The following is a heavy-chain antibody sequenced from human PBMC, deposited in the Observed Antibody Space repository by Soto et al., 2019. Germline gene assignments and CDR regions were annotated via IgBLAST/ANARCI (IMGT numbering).Heavy chain of an antibody. J-gene: IGHJ3*02. CDR1: GYPVTAYY. Sequence: QLHLVQSGAVVKKPGASVTVSCSASGYPVTAYYMHWVRQAPGRGLEWMGGINPATGAAKYTQTYQGRVTMPRTTSTSTIFMAASGLTSEDTAVFYCARGGGVGVAGSAAFDMWGQGTLVTVSS. CDR3: ARGGGVGVAGSAAFDM. V-gene: IGHV1-2*02. D-gene: IGHD3-3*01. CDR2: INPATGAA.